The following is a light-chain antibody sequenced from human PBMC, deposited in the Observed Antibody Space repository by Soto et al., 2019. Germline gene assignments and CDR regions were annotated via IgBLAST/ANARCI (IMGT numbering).Light chain of an antibody. CDR1: QRVSSN. Sequence: EIVMTQSPATLSGSPGEKARVSCRASQRVSSNLAWYQQKPGQAPRLLIYGAPIRATGIPARFSGSGSGTEFTLTISTLQSEDFAIYYCQHYNNWPPWTFGQGTKVDIK. CDR3: QHYNNWPPWT. J-gene: IGKJ1*01. V-gene: IGKV3-15*01. CDR2: GAP.